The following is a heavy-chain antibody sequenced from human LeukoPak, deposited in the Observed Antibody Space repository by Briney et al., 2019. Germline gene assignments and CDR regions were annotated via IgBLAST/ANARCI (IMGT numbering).Heavy chain of an antibody. CDR3: ARCWSSDRCYCDY. J-gene: IGHJ4*02. CDR1: GHTFTSYG. V-gene: IGHV1-18*01. Sequence: ASVKVSCKTSGHTFTSYGITWVRQAPGQGLEWMGWISAYNGKTDYARKLQERVTMTTDTSTSTAYMELRSLRSDDTAVYYCARCWSSDRCYCDYWGQGSLVSVSS. CDR2: ISAYNGKT.